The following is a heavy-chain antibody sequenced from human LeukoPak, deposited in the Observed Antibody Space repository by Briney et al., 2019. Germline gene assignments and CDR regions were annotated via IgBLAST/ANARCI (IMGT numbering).Heavy chain of an antibody. V-gene: IGHV3-23*01. Sequence: GRSLRLAWAAARFTVSSYGISWVRQAPGEGRELGSTINGGGASTYYADSVKCRFTISRDNSKNTLYLQMNSLRAEDKAVYYCAKYGDILSRYPYYFDYWGQGTLATVSS. CDR2: INGGGAST. D-gene: IGHD3-9*01. CDR1: RFTVSSYG. J-gene: IGHJ4*02. CDR3: AKYGDILSRYPYYFDY.